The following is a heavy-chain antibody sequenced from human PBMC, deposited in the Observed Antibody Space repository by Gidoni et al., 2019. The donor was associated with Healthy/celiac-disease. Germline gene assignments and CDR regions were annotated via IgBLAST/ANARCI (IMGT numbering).Heavy chain of an antibody. Sequence: EVQLLESGGGLVQPGGSLRLSCAASGFPFSSYAMGWVRQAPGKGLEWVSAISGSGGSTYYADSVKGRFTISRDNSKNTLYLQMNSLRAEDTAVYYCAKDGTSIFGVVIKAGWFDPWGQGTLVTVSS. CDR2: ISGSGGST. J-gene: IGHJ5*02. D-gene: IGHD3-3*01. CDR1: GFPFSSYA. CDR3: AKDGTSIFGVVIKAGWFDP. V-gene: IGHV3-23*01.